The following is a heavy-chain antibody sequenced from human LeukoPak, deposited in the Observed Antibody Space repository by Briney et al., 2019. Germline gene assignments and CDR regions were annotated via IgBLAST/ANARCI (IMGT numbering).Heavy chain of an antibody. CDR2: INHSGST. Sequence: SETLSLTXAVYGGSFSGYYWSWIGQPPGKGLEWIGEINHSGSTNYNPSLKSRVTISVDTSKNQFSLKLSSVTAADTAVYYCARGLILAAILFDPWGQGTLVTVSS. J-gene: IGHJ5*02. V-gene: IGHV4-34*01. CDR1: GGSFSGYY. CDR3: ARGLILAAILFDP. D-gene: IGHD2-15*01.